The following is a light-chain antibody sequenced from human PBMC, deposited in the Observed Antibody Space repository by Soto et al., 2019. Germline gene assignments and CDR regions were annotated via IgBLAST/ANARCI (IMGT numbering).Light chain of an antibody. CDR1: QSIGTY. CDR3: QESHST. V-gene: IGKV1-39*01. CDR2: AAS. Sequence: DAPMTQSPSSLSASVGDSVTITCRASQSIGTYLDWYQHKPGKAPKLLIYAASSLQSGVSSRFSGSGSGTDFTLTISSLQPEDFATYYCQESHSTFGQGTKLEIK. J-gene: IGKJ2*01.